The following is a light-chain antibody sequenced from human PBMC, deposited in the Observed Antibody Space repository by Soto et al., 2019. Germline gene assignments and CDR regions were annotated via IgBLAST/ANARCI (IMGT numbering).Light chain of an antibody. CDR1: QTVDKNY. CDR2: DAS. J-gene: IGKJ1*01. V-gene: IGKV3-20*01. Sequence: EIVLTQSPGTLSLSPGDRATLSCRASQTVDKNYLAWYQQKPGQAPRLLVDDASRRAAGIPDRFSGSGSGTDFTLTISRLEPEDFAVYYCQQCATSPRTFGQGTKVEVK. CDR3: QQCATSPRT.